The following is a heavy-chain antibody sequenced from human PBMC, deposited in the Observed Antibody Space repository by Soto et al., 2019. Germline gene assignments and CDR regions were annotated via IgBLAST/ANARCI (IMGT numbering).Heavy chain of an antibody. CDR1: GYTFTGYY. V-gene: IGHV1-2*04. Sequence: GASVKVSCKASGYTFTGYYMHWVRQAPGQGLEWMGWINPNSGGTNYAQKFQGWVTMTRDTSISTAYMELSRLRSDDTAVYYCARGGYGWGGSCYLGYYFDDWGQGTLVPVSS. CDR2: INPNSGGT. J-gene: IGHJ4*02. CDR3: ARGGYGWGGSCYLGYYFDD. D-gene: IGHD2-15*01.